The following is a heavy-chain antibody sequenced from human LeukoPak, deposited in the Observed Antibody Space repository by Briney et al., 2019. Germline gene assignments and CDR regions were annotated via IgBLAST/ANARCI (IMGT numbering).Heavy chain of an antibody. Sequence: MPSETLSLTCAVYGGSFSGYYWNWIRQPPGKGLEWIGEINPSGRTNYNPSLKSRVTISVDTSKKQFSLKLSSVTAADTAVYYCARGVDYYGVWGQGTLVTVSS. V-gene: IGHV4-34*01. J-gene: IGHJ4*02. CDR3: ARGVDYYGV. D-gene: IGHD3-10*01. CDR2: INPSGRT. CDR1: GGSFSGYY.